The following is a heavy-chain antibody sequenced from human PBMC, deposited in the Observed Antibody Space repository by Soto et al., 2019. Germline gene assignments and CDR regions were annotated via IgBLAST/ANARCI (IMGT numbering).Heavy chain of an antibody. CDR3: ARVRWLQLRGYFDY. CDR1: GFTFSSYW. D-gene: IGHD5-12*01. V-gene: IGHV3-7*01. J-gene: IGHJ4*02. CDR2: IKQDGSEK. Sequence: LRLSFAASGFTFSSYWMSWVRQAPGKGLEWVANIKQDGSEKYYVDSVKGRFTISRDNAKNSLYLQMNSLRAEDTAVYYCARVRWLQLRGYFDYWGQGTLVTVSS.